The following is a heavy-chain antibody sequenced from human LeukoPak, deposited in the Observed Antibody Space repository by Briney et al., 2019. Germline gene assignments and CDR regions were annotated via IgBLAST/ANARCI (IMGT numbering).Heavy chain of an antibody. CDR2: INPNSGGT. Sequence: ASVKVSCKASGYTFTGYYMHWVRQAPGQGLEWMGWINPNSGGTNYAQKFQGRVTMTRDTSISTAYMELSRLRSDGTAVYYCARGSIVATSWFDPWGQGTLVTVSS. V-gene: IGHV1-2*02. CDR3: ARGSIVATSWFDP. D-gene: IGHD5-12*01. CDR1: GYTFTGYY. J-gene: IGHJ5*02.